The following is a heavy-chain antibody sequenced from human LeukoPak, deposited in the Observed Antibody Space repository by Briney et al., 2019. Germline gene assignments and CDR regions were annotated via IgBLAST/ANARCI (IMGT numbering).Heavy chain of an antibody. CDR3: ASQCGGDCYYFDY. D-gene: IGHD2-21*02. CDR2: IYYSGST. CDR1: GGSISSYY. Sequence: SETLSLTCTVSGGSISSYYWSWIRQPPGKGLEWIGYIYYSGSTNYNPSLKSRVTISVDKSKNQFSLKLSSVTAADTAVYYCASQCGGDCYYFDYWGQGTLVTVSS. J-gene: IGHJ4*02. V-gene: IGHV4-59*12.